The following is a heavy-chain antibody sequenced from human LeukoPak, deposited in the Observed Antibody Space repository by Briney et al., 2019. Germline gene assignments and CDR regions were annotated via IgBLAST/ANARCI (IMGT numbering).Heavy chain of an antibody. J-gene: IGHJ4*02. Sequence: GGSLRLSCAASGFTFSSYWMSWVRQAPGKGLEWVANIKHDGSEKYYVDSVKGRFTISRDNAKNSLYLQMNSLRAEDTAVYYCARDYYYDSSGYYYEGSGVNYWGQGTLVTVSS. CDR1: GFTFSSYW. CDR2: IKHDGSEK. CDR3: ARDYYYDSSGYYYEGSGVNY. V-gene: IGHV3-7*01. D-gene: IGHD3-22*01.